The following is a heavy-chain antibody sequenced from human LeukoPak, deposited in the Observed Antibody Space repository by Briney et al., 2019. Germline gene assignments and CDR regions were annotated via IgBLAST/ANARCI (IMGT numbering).Heavy chain of an antibody. CDR2: IFWSGGSK. CDR1: GFTFYDYG. Sequence: GGYLRFSSAASGFTFYDYGMSWLPHAQGKGLEGVSGIFWSGGSKGYADSVKGRFTISRDNAKNSLYLQMNSLRAEDTALYYCARDDYGLGCWNDYWGQGTLVTVSS. CDR3: ARDDYGLGCWNDY. V-gene: IGHV3-20*03. D-gene: IGHD3-10*01. J-gene: IGHJ4*02.